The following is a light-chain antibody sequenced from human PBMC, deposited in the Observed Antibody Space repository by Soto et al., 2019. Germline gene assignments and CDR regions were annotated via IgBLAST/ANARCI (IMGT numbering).Light chain of an antibody. V-gene: IGKV3-20*01. Sequence: EIVLTQSPGTLSLSPGERATLSCRASQSVSSSYLVWYQQRPGQPPRLLIYGTSNRAAGIPDRFTGTGSGTDFTHTIYRLELEDSAVYYCQQYGSSALTFGGGTKVEIK. CDR1: QSVSSSY. CDR3: QQYGSSALT. CDR2: GTS. J-gene: IGKJ4*01.